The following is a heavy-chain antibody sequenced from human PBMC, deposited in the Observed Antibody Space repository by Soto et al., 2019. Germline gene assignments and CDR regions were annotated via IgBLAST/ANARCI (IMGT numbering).Heavy chain of an antibody. CDR2: LSHDASNK. CDR1: GFIFSYYA. J-gene: IGHJ6*02. D-gene: IGHD3-9*01. CDR3: ARDVFFGYQDILTGRGYGMDV. V-gene: IGHV3-30*04. Sequence: QVQLVESGGGVVQPGRSLRLSCAASGFIFSYYAMHWVRQAPGKGLEWVAVLSHDASNKYYADSVKGRFTISRDNSKNTLYLQIDSLRPEETAVYYCARDVFFGYQDILTGRGYGMDVWGQGTTVTVSS.